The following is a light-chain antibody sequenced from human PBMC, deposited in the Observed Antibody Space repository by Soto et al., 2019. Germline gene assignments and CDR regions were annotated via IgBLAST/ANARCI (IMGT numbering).Light chain of an antibody. J-gene: IGLJ1*01. V-gene: IGLV2-14*01. CDR2: DVS. Sequence: QSVLTQPASVSGSPGQSITISCTGTSSDVGGYNYVSWYQQEPGKAPKLMICDVSNRPSGVSNRFSGSKSGNTASLTISGLQAEDEADYYCSSYTSGTTFVLGNGTKVTVL. CDR3: SSYTSGTTFV. CDR1: SSDVGGYNY.